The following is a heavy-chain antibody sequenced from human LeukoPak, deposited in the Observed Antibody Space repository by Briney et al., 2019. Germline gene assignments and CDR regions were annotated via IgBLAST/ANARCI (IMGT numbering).Heavy chain of an antibody. Sequence: ASVKVSCKASGYTFTSYYMHWVRQAPGQGLEWMGIINPSGGSTSYAQKFQGRVTMTRDMSTSTVYMELSSLRSEDTAVYYCARAGPHYYMDVWGKGTTVTVSS. CDR2: INPSGGST. CDR1: GYTFTSYY. D-gene: IGHD1-14*01. V-gene: IGHV1-46*01. J-gene: IGHJ6*03. CDR3: ARAGPHYYMDV.